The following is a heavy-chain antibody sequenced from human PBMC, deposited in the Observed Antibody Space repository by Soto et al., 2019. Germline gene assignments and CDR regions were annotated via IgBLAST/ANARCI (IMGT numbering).Heavy chain of an antibody. Sequence: EVQLLESGGGLVQPGRSLRLSCAASGFTFSNYAMSWVRQAPGQGLDWVSAISGSGGTTYYADSVKGRFTISRDHSRTTLFLQTNSLRAEEAAVYYCAKFFVETGSNSGWPWSFHYWGQGTLVTVSS. CDR2: ISGSGGTT. V-gene: IGHV3-23*01. J-gene: IGHJ4*02. CDR1: GFTFSNYA. CDR3: AKFFVETGSNSGWPWSFHY. D-gene: IGHD6-25*01.